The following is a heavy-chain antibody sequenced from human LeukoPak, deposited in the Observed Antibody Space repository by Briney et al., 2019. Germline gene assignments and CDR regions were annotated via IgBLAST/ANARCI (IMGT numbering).Heavy chain of an antibody. CDR3: ARDSGGKLGLDY. Sequence: GASVKVSCKASGYTFTSYYMHWVRQAPGQGLEWMGIINPSGGSTSYAQKFQGRVTMTRDMSTSTAYMELSSLRSEDTAVYYCARDSGGKLGLDYWGQGTLVTVSS. CDR2: INPSGGST. D-gene: IGHD3-16*01. V-gene: IGHV1-46*01. J-gene: IGHJ4*02. CDR1: GYTFTSYY.